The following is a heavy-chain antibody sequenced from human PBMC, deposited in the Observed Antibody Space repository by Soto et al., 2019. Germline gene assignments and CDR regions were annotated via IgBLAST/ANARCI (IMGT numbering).Heavy chain of an antibody. D-gene: IGHD3-3*01. V-gene: IGHV4-4*07. CDR3: ARGQRFSDWFDP. CDR2: IYSSGNT. CDR1: GGTISSYY. J-gene: IGHJ5*02. Sequence: PSETLSLTCSVSGGTISSYYWTWIRQPAGKGLEWIVRIYSSGNTKYNPSLQSRVTMSLDTSNNQFSLRLTSVTAADTAVYYCARGQRFSDWFDPWGQGTLVTVSS.